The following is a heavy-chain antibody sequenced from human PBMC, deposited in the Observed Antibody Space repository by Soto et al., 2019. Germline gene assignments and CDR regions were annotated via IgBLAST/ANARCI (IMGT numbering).Heavy chain of an antibody. Sequence: SETLSLTCTVSSGSISSGGCHWSWIRQHPGKGLELIGYIHYTGSTYYNPSLKSRLTISVDTSKNRFSLRLSSVTAADTAVYYCARDSAIAARAFDIWGRGTMVTVSS. V-gene: IGHV4-31*03. CDR3: ARDSAIAARAFDI. CDR2: IHYTGST. J-gene: IGHJ3*02. D-gene: IGHD6-6*01. CDR1: SGSISSGGCH.